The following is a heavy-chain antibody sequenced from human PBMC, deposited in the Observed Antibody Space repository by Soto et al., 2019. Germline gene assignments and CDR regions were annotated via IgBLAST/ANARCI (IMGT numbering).Heavy chain of an antibody. J-gene: IGHJ3*02. D-gene: IGHD2-8*01. CDR1: GFTFSNAW. CDR3: HTPHGRNAFDI. CDR2: IKSIADGGTT. Sequence: GGALRLSCATSGFTFSNAWMAWVRQAPGKGLEWVGRIKSIADGGTTNYAAPVKGRFSISRHDSENTLYLQMNSLRVEDTGIYYCHTPHGRNAFDIWGPGTVVTVSS. V-gene: IGHV3-15*01.